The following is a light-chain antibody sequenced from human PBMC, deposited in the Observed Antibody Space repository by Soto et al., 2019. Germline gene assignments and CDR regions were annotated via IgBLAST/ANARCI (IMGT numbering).Light chain of an antibody. CDR1: ESVSSTY. CDR2: GAS. Sequence: EIVLTQSPGTLSLSPGERATLPCRASESVSSTYLGWYQQKPGQAPRLLIDGASSRATGIPDRFSGGGSGTDFTLTISSLQSEDLAVYYCQQCHNWPRTFGQGTKVDIK. J-gene: IGKJ1*01. V-gene: IGKV3-20*01. CDR3: QQCHNWPRT.